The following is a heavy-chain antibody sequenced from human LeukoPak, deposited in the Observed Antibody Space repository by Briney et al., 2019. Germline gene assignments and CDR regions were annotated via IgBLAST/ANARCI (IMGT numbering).Heavy chain of an antibody. J-gene: IGHJ6*03. V-gene: IGHV3-7*01. CDR1: GFTFSSYW. CDR3: ARDAAAAAYYYYYMDV. Sequence: PRGSLRLSCAASGFTFSSYWMSCVRQAPGRGLEWGANIKQDGSEKYYVDSVKGRFTISRDNAKNSLYLQMNSLRAEDTAVCYCARDAAAAAYYYYYMDVWGKGTTVTVSS. CDR2: IKQDGSEK. D-gene: IGHD6-13*01.